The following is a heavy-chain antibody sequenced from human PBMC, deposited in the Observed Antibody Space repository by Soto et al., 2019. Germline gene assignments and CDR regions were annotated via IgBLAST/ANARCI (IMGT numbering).Heavy chain of an antibody. D-gene: IGHD6-6*01. CDR2: IHPHSGAT. Sequence: ASVKVSCKASGYTFTGHYLHWVRQAPGQGLEWVGCIHPHSGATIFAQKFQGRVTITRDTSINTAYMELRSLSSDDTAVYYCARDRSSSFYYYFGMDVWGQGTPVTVSS. J-gene: IGHJ6*02. V-gene: IGHV1-2*02. CDR1: GYTFTGHY. CDR3: ARDRSSSFYYYFGMDV.